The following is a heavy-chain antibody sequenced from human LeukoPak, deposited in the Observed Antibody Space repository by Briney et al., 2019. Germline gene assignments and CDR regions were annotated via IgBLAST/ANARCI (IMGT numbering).Heavy chain of an antibody. CDR3: ARDPPWFDP. CDR2: ITGSGATT. J-gene: IGHJ5*02. V-gene: IGHV3-23*01. CDR1: GLTFSSYG. Sequence: PGGSLRLSCAASGLTFSSYGMSWVRQAPGRGLEWVSVITGSGATTYYADSVKGRFTISRDNSKNTLYLQINSLTAEDTAVYYCARDPPWFDPWGQGTLVAVSS.